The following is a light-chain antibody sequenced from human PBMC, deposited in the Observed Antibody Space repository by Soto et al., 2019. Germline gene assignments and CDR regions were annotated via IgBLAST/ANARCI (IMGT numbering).Light chain of an antibody. CDR3: SSYTSSSTLYV. Sequence: QSALTQPASVSGSSGQAITISCTGTSSDVGGYNYVSWYQQHPGKAPKLMIYDVSNRPSGVSNRFSGSKSGNTASLTISGLQAKDEADYYCSSYTSSSTLYVFGTGTKVTVL. V-gene: IGLV2-14*01. CDR2: DVS. J-gene: IGLJ1*01. CDR1: SSDVGGYNY.